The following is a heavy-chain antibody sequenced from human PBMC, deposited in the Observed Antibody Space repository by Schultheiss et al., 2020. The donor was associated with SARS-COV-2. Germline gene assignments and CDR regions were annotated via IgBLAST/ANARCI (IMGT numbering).Heavy chain of an antibody. J-gene: IGHJ4*02. V-gene: IGHV3-33*01. Sequence: GESLKISCAASGFTFSSYGMHWVRQAPGKGLEWVAVIWYDGSNKYYADSEKGRFTISRDNSKNTLYLQMNSLRAEDTAVYYCAREGLGHFDYWGQGTLVTVSS. CDR2: IWYDGSNK. CDR1: GFTFSSYG. D-gene: IGHD3/OR15-3a*01. CDR3: AREGLGHFDY.